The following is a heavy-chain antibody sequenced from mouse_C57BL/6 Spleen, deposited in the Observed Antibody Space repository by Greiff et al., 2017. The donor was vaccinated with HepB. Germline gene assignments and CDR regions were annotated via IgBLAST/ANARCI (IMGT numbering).Heavy chain of an antibody. CDR2: IYPGDGDT. CDR1: GYAFSSSW. CDR3: ARRDYSNFFFDY. V-gene: IGHV1-82*01. J-gene: IGHJ2*01. D-gene: IGHD2-5*01. Sequence: VQLVESGPELVKPGASVKISCKASGYAFSSSWMNWVKQRPGKGLEWIGRIYPGDGDTNYNGKFKGKATLAADKSSSTAYMQLSSLTSEDSAVYFCARRDYSNFFFDYRGEGTTLTVSS.